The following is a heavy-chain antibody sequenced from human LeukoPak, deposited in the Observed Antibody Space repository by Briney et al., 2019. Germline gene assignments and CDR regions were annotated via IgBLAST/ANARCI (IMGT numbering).Heavy chain of an antibody. J-gene: IGHJ4*02. CDR1: GFTFSDDA. D-gene: IGHD2-2*02. Sequence: QPGGSLRLSCAASGFTFSDDAMHWARQAPGKGLEWVAVISYDGSNKYYADSVKGRFTISRDNSKNTLYLQMNSLRAEDTAVFYCARADCSSTSCYTTNRFRGIDYWGQGTLVTVSS. V-gene: IGHV3-30*04. CDR2: ISYDGSNK. CDR3: ARADCSSTSCYTTNRFRGIDY.